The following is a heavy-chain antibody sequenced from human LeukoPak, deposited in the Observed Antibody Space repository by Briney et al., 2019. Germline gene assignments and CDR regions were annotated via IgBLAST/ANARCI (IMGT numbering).Heavy chain of an antibody. CDR2: IYHSGST. J-gene: IGHJ4*02. Sequence: SETLSLTCTVSGGSISSGGYFWSWIRQPPGKGLELIGYIYHSGSTYYNPSLKSRVTISVDRSKNQFSLKLSSVTAADTAVYYCASGHCSSTSCHYYFDYWGQGTLVTVSS. D-gene: IGHD2-2*01. CDR1: GGSISSGGYF. CDR3: ASGHCSSTSCHYYFDY. V-gene: IGHV4-30-2*01.